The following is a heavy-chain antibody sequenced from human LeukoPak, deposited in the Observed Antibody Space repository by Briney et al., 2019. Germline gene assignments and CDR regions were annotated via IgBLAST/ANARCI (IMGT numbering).Heavy chain of an antibody. CDR3: AKGISGYYFCDY. Sequence: GGSLRLSCAASGFTFSSYAMSWVRQAPGKGLEWVSAISGSGGSTYYADSVKGRFTISRDSSKNTLYLQMNSLRAEDTAVYYCAKGISGYYFCDYWGQGTLVTVSS. D-gene: IGHD3-22*01. CDR1: GFTFSSYA. J-gene: IGHJ4*02. CDR2: ISGSGGST. V-gene: IGHV3-23*01.